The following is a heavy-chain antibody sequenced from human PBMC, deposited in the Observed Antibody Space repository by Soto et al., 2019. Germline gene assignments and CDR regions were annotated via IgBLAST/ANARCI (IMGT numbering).Heavy chain of an antibody. CDR1: GGSFSGYY. V-gene: IGHV4-34*01. CDR2: INHSGST. J-gene: IGHJ5*02. Sequence: SWETLSLTCAVYGGSFSGYYWSWIRQPPGKGLEWIGEINHSGSTNYNPSLKSRVTISVDTSKNQFSLKLSSVTAADTAVYYCARGRRGTYYDFWSGYYSHWFDPWGQGTLVTVSS. CDR3: ARGRRGTYYDFWSGYYSHWFDP. D-gene: IGHD3-3*01.